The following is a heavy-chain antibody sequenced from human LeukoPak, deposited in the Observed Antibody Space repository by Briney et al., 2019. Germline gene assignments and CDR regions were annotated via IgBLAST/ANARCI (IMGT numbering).Heavy chain of an antibody. Sequence: GASLRLSCAPSGFTVSTYSMHCVRHPPGKGIESGSSSSSSNTYIYYADPVRGRFTTSRDDAKNSLYLQMTSLRAEDTAVYFCAGRLAPAGANYFGMDVWGHGTTVTVSS. CDR2: SSSSNTYI. D-gene: IGHD2-2*01. CDR3: AGRLAPAGANYFGMDV. J-gene: IGHJ6*02. CDR1: GFTVSTYS. V-gene: IGHV3-21*01.